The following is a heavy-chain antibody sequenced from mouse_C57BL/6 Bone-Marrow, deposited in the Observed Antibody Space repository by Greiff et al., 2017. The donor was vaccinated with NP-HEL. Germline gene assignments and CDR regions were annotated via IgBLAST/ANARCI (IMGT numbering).Heavy chain of an antibody. CDR1: GYTSTDYE. D-gene: IGHD2-4*01. V-gene: IGHV1-15*01. Sequence: QVQLQQSGAELVRPGASVTLSCKASGYTSTDYEMHWVKQTPVHGLEWIGAIDPETGGTAYNQKFKGMAILTADKSSSTAYMELRSLTSEDSAVYYCTDDYDYFDYWGQGTTLAVSS. CDR2: IDPETGGT. J-gene: IGHJ2*01. CDR3: TDDYDYFDY.